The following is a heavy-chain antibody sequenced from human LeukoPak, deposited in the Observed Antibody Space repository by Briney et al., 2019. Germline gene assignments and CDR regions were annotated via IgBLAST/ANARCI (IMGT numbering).Heavy chain of an antibody. CDR3: AKDIFWRVAGTIRAFDI. D-gene: IGHD6-19*01. J-gene: IGHJ3*02. CDR2: ISWNSGSI. V-gene: IGHV3-9*01. Sequence: SGGSLRLSCAASGFTFDDYAMHWVRQAPGKGLEWVSGISWNSGSIVYADSVKGRFTISRDNAKNSLYLQMNSLRAEDTALYYCAKDIFWRVAGTIRAFDIWGQGTMVTVSS. CDR1: GFTFDDYA.